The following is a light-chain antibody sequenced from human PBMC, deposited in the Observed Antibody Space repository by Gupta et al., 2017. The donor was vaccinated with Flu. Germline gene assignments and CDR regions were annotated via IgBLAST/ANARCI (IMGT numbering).Light chain of an antibody. Sequence: SSELTQDPAVSVALGQPVRITCQGDSLRSSYASWYQQKPGQAPVLVIYAKNNRPSGIPDRFSGSSSGNTASLTITGAQAEDEADYYCNSRDSSDNHQAVFGGGTKLTVL. V-gene: IGLV3-19*01. CDR1: SLRSSY. J-gene: IGLJ2*01. CDR2: AKN. CDR3: NSRDSSDNHQAV.